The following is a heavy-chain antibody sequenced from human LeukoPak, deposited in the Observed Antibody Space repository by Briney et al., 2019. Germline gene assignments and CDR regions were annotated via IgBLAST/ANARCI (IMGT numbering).Heavy chain of an antibody. Sequence: PGGSLRLSCGASGFTFGGYWMTWVRQAPGKGLEWVANIKGDGSDKYYEDSVKGRFTISRDNAKNSLYLQMNSLRAEDTALYYCARVRYTSSWYYFDYWGQGTLVTVSS. CDR2: IKGDGSDK. D-gene: IGHD6-13*01. V-gene: IGHV3-7*05. J-gene: IGHJ4*02. CDR3: ARVRYTSSWYYFDY. CDR1: GFTFGGYW.